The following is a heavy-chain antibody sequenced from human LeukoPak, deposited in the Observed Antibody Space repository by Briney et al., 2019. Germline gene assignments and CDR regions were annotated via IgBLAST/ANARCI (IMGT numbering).Heavy chain of an antibody. V-gene: IGHV3-53*01. CDR1: GFTVSSNY. D-gene: IGHD3-9*01. CDR3: ARLGGVDWLFGPTMALDI. J-gene: IGHJ3*02. CDR2: IYSGGST. Sequence: GGSLRLSCAASGFTVSSNYMSWVRQAPGKGLEWVSVIYSGGSTYYADSVKGRFTISRDNSKNTLYLQMNSLRAEDTAVYYCARLGGVDWLFGPTMALDIWGQGTMVTVSS.